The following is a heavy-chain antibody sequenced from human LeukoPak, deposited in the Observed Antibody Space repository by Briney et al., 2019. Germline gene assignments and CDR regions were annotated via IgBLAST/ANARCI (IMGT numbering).Heavy chain of an antibody. J-gene: IGHJ4*02. Sequence: SQTLSLTCAISGDSVSGNSAAWNWIRQSPSRGLEWLGRTYYRSKLYNDYAVSVKSRITINPDTSKNQFSLQLNSVTPEDTAVYYCARDLGMSYYDSSGSEYYFDYWGQGTLVTVSS. CDR1: GDSVSGNSAA. CDR3: ARDLGMSYYDSSGSEYYFDY. D-gene: IGHD3-22*01. V-gene: IGHV6-1*01. CDR2: TYYRSKLYN.